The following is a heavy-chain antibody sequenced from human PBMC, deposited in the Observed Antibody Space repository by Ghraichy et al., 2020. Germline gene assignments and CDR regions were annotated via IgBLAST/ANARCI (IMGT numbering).Heavy chain of an antibody. CDR1: GYTFTSYD. J-gene: IGHJ4*02. V-gene: IGHV1-18*01. D-gene: IGHD3-3*01. Sequence: ASVKVSCKASGYTFTSYDITWVRQAPGQGLEWMGWISAYNGNTNYAQKLQGRVTMTTDTSTSTAYMELRSLRSDDTAVYYCARDYYDFWSGYSFPGDYWGQGTLVTVSS. CDR2: ISAYNGNT. CDR3: ARDYYDFWSGYSFPGDY.